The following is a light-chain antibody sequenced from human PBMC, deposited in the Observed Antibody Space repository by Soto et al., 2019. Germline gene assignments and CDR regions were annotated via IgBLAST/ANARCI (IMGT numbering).Light chain of an antibody. J-gene: IGKJ4*01. Sequence: EIVMTQSPPTLSVSPGERATLSCRASQSVSNYLAWYQQKPGQAPRLLIYGASTRATGIPARFSGSGSATEFTLTISSLQSEDFAVYYCQQYNNWPLTFGGGTKVEI. V-gene: IGKV3-15*01. CDR3: QQYNNWPLT. CDR2: GAS. CDR1: QSVSNY.